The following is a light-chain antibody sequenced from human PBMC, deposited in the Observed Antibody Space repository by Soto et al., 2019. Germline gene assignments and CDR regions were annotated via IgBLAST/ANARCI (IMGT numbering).Light chain of an antibody. CDR3: CSYAGSDTLV. J-gene: IGLJ2*01. V-gene: IGLV2-11*01. CDR1: SSDVGGYHY. CDR2: DVN. Sequence: QSVLTQPRSVSGSPGQSVTLSCTGTSSDVGGYHYVSWYQHHPGKAPKIIIYDVNKRPSGVPDRFSGSKSGNTASQTISRLQTEDEADYYCCSYAGSDTLVFGGGTQLTVL.